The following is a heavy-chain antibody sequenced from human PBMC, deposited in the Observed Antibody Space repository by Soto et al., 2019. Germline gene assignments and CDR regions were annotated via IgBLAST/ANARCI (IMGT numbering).Heavy chain of an antibody. D-gene: IGHD2-8*01. Sequence: GGSLRLSCAASGFTFSSYWMHWVRQAPGKGLVWVSRINSDGSSTTYADSVKGRFTISRDNAKNTLYLQMNSLRAEDTAVYYCSSGHCTNGVCRGYYFDYWGQGTLVTVSS. V-gene: IGHV3-74*01. CDR1: GFTFSSYW. CDR2: INSDGSST. CDR3: SSGHCTNGVCRGYYFDY. J-gene: IGHJ4*02.